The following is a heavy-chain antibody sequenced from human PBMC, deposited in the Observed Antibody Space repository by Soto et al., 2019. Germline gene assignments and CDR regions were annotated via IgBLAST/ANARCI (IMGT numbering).Heavy chain of an antibody. V-gene: IGHV3-30-3*01. D-gene: IGHD3-3*01. CDR2: ISYDGSNK. CDR1: GFTFSSYA. CDR3: ARGGSLYYDFWSGYYSSIHDAFDI. Sequence: SLRLSCAASGFTFSSYAMHWVRQAPGKGLEWVAVISYDGSNKYYADSVKGRFTISRDNSKNTLYLQMNSLRAEDTAVYYCARGGSLYYDFWSGYYSSIHDAFDIWGQGTMVTVSS. J-gene: IGHJ3*02.